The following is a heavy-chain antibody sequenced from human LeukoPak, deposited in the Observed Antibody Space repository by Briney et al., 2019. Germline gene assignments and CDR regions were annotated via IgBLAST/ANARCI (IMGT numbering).Heavy chain of an antibody. CDR2: IYYSGST. CDR3: ARGGSYYYC. J-gene: IGHJ4*02. D-gene: IGHD1-26*01. CDR1: GVSISSHY. V-gene: IGHV4-59*11. Sequence: KASETLSLTCTVSGVSISSHYWSWLRQPPGKGLEWFGYIYYSGSTNYNPSLKSRVTISVDTSKNHFSRKLSSVTAADTSVYYCARGGSYYYCWGQGTLVTGSS.